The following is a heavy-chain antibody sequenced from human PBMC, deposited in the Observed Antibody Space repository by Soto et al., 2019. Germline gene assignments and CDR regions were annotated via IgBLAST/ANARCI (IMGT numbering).Heavy chain of an antibody. CDR3: AKDLDYSPASDYYYGMDV. CDR1: EFTFGMFA. Sequence: GGSLRLSCVASEFTFGMFAMSWVRQAPGKGLEWVSVISGAGGTTDYADSVKGRFTISRDNSENTLYLQMNSLRAEDAAIYYCAKDLDYSPASDYYYGMDVWGQGTTVTVSS. J-gene: IGHJ6*02. V-gene: IGHV3-23*01. D-gene: IGHD4-4*01. CDR2: ISGAGGTT.